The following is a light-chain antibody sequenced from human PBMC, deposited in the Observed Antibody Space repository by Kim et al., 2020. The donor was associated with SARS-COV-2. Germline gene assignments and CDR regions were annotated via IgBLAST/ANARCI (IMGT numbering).Light chain of an antibody. CDR3: QQYFTSPWT. V-gene: IGKV4-1*01. CDR1: QNVLYSSNNKNY. CDR2: WAS. J-gene: IGKJ1*01. Sequence: PTINCKSTQNVLYSSNNKNYLAWYQQKPGQPPNLLIYWASTRESGVPDRFSGSGSGTDFTLTISSLQAEDVAVYYCQQYFTSPWTFGQGTKVDIK.